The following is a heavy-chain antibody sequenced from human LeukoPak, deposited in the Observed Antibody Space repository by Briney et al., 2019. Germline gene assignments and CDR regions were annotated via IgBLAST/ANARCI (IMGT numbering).Heavy chain of an antibody. D-gene: IGHD3-22*01. Sequence: SETLSLTCAVYGGSFSGYYWSWIRQPPGKGLEWIGEISHSGSTYYNPSLKSRVTISVDSSKNQFSLKLTSVTAADTAVYYCATLGEYYDSSGYYYNWGQGTLVTVSS. J-gene: IGHJ4*02. CDR1: GGSFSGYY. CDR2: ISHSGST. CDR3: ATLGEYYDSSGYYYN. V-gene: IGHV4-34*01.